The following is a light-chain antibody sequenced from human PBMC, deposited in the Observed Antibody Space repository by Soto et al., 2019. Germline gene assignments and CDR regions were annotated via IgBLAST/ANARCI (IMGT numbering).Light chain of an antibody. CDR3: QQYDSYVT. CDR1: QSISSR. J-gene: IGKJ4*01. Sequence: DIQMTLSPSTLSAPVGDRVTLSCRASQSISSRLAWYQQKPGKAPKLLIYDASSLQSGVPSRFSGRGSGTEFTLTISSLQPDDFATYYCQQYDSYVTFGGGTKVDIK. CDR2: DAS. V-gene: IGKV1-5*01.